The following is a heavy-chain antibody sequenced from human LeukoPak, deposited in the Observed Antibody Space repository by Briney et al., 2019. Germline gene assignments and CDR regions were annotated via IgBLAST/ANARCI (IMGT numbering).Heavy chain of an antibody. J-gene: IGHJ6*03. Sequence: SETLSLTCAVYGGSFSGYYWTWIRQTPEKGLEWIGEMNPSGSTSYNPSLKSRVTISVDTSKNQFSLRLSSVTAADMAVYYCARGRQDVTMIVVVMTAVSYYLDVWGKGTTVTVS. CDR2: MNPSGST. CDR3: ARGRQDVTMIVVVMTAVSYYLDV. V-gene: IGHV4-34*01. D-gene: IGHD3-22*01. CDR1: GGSFSGYY.